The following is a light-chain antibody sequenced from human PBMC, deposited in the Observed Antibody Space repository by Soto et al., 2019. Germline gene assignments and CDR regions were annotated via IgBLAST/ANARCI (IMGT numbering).Light chain of an antibody. J-gene: IGKJ2*01. CDR1: QSVSST. V-gene: IGKV3-15*01. Sequence: EIVLTQSPGTLSLSPGERATLSCRASQSVSSTFLAWYQQKPGQAPRLLIFGASTRATGIPARFSGSGSGTEFTLTISSLQSEDFAVYYCQQYYNWPYIFGQGTKLEIK. CDR3: QQYYNWPYI. CDR2: GAS.